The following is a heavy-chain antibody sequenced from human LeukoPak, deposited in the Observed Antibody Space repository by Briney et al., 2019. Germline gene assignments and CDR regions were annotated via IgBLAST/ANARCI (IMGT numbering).Heavy chain of an antibody. Sequence: ASVKVSCKASGYTFTGYYMHWVRQAPGQGLEWMGWINPNSGGTNYAQKFQGWVTMTRDTSISTAYMELSRLRSDDTAVYYCAREGSPYSSSWYDYWGQGTLVTVSS. CDR3: AREGSPYSSSWYDY. J-gene: IGHJ4*02. CDR2: INPNSGGT. CDR1: GYTFTGYY. V-gene: IGHV1-2*04. D-gene: IGHD6-13*01.